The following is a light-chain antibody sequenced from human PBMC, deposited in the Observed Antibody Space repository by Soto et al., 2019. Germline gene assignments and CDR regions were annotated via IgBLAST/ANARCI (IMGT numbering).Light chain of an antibody. J-gene: IGKJ2*01. CDR3: QQYGSSYT. Sequence: EIVLTQSPGTLSLSPGERATLSCRASQSVSSSYLAWYQQKPGQAPSLRIYGASSRPTGIPDRFSGSGSGTDFTLTISRLEPEDFAVYYCQQYGSSYTFGQGTKLEIK. CDR1: QSVSSSY. V-gene: IGKV3-20*01. CDR2: GAS.